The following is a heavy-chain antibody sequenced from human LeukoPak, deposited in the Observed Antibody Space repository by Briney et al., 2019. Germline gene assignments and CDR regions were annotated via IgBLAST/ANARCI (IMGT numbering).Heavy chain of an antibody. Sequence: ASVKVSCKASGYTFTIYGISWVRQAPGQGLEWMGWIRANKGNTNYAQNFQGRVTMTTDTSTSTAYMELRSLRSDDTAVYFCARTRAAPDTYYFDYWGQGTLVTVSS. J-gene: IGHJ4*02. CDR1: GYTFTIYG. D-gene: IGHD6-13*01. V-gene: IGHV1-18*01. CDR2: IRANKGNT. CDR3: ARTRAAPDTYYFDY.